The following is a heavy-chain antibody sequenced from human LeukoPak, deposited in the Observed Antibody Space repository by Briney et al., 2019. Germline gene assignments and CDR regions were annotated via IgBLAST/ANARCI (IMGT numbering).Heavy chain of an antibody. Sequence: GGSLRLSCAASGFTFSNNWMTWVRQAPGKGLEWVASVRKDASEKYYVDSVKGRFTISRDNAKNALYLQMNSLRVEETAIYYCARGDYYDTSGNYVDAFDVWGQGTMVTVSS. D-gene: IGHD3-22*01. J-gene: IGHJ3*01. CDR1: GFTFSNNW. CDR2: VRKDASEK. CDR3: ARGDYYDTSGNYVDAFDV. V-gene: IGHV3-7*04.